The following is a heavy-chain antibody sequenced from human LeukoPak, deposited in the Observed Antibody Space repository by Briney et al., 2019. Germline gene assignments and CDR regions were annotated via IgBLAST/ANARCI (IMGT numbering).Heavy chain of an antibody. J-gene: IGHJ5*02. CDR2: INPNSGGT. D-gene: IGHD3-10*01. CDR1: GYTFTGYY. Sequence: ASVKVSCKASGYTFTGYYMHWVRQAPGQGLEWMGWINPNSGGTNYAQKFQGRVTMTRDTSISTAYMELSRLRSDDTAVYYCARAPMVRGVIRRDWSDPWGQGTLVTVSS. V-gene: IGHV1-2*02. CDR3: ARAPMVRGVIRRDWSDP.